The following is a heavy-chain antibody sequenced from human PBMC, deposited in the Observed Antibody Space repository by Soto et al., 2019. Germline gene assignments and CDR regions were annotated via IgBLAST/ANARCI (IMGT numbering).Heavy chain of an antibody. CDR3: CLGDGYYYGMDV. Sequence: QVQLVESGGGVVQPGRSLRLSCAASGFTFSSHGMHWVRQAPGKGREWVAVIWYDGSKKYYADSVKGRFTISRDNSKNTLYLEMNSLRAEDTAVYYCCLGDGYYYGMDVWGQGTTVTVSS. V-gene: IGHV3-33*01. CDR1: GFTFSSHG. D-gene: IGHD3-16*01. J-gene: IGHJ6*02. CDR2: IWYDGSKK.